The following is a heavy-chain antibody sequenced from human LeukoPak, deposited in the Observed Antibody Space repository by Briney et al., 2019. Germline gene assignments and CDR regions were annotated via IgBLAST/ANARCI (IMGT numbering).Heavy chain of an antibody. CDR1: AFTFSNAW. Sequence: GGSLRLSCAASAFTFSNAWMIWVRQAPGKGLEWVGRIKSITDGGTTDYAAPVKGRFTISRDDSKNTLYLQMNSLKTEDTAVYYCTIEMAAAGRIDYWGQGTLVTVSS. V-gene: IGHV3-15*01. CDR2: IKSITDGGTT. J-gene: IGHJ4*02. CDR3: TIEMAAAGRIDY. D-gene: IGHD6-13*01.